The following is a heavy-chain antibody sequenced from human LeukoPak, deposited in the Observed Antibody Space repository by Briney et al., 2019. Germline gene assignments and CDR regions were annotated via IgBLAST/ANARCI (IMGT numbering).Heavy chain of an antibody. CDR3: ARDTITVTTPYFDY. D-gene: IGHD4-17*01. CDR1: GYTFTGYY. CDR2: INSDSGGT. Sequence: ASVKVSCKASGYTFTGYYIDWVRQAPGQGLEWMGWINSDSGGTNYAQKFRGRVTMTRDTSTSTAYMELSSLRSDDTAFYYCARDTITVTTPYFDYWGQGTLVTVSS. V-gene: IGHV1-2*02. J-gene: IGHJ4*02.